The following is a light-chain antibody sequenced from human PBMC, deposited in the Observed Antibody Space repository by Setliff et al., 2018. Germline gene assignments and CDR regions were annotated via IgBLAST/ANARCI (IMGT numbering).Light chain of an antibody. Sequence: QSALTQPPSVSGAPGQRVTISCAGRSSNIGTGYDVHWYQQLPGTAPKLLIYGNNIRPSGVPDRFSGSQSGTSASLAITGLHSEDEADYYCQSYDSSLSVYVFGTGTKVTVL. J-gene: IGLJ1*01. CDR1: SSNIGTGYD. CDR2: GNN. CDR3: QSYDSSLSVYV. V-gene: IGLV1-40*01.